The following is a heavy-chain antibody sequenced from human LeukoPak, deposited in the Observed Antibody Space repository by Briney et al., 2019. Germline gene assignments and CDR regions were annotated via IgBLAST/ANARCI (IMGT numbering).Heavy chain of an antibody. CDR2: IKQDGSEK. CDR1: GFTFSSYW. CDR3: AREQRYSYGYFYYYYYGMDV. J-gene: IGHJ6*02. Sequence: QSGGSLRLSCAASGFTFSSYWMSWVRQAPGKGLEWVANIKQDGSEKYYVDSAKGRFTISRDSAKNSLYLQMNSLRAEDTAVYYCAREQRYSYGYFYYYYYGMDVWGQGTTVTVSS. D-gene: IGHD5-18*01. V-gene: IGHV3-7*01.